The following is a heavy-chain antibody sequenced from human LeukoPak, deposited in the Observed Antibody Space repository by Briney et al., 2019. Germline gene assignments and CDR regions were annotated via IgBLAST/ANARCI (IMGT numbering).Heavy chain of an antibody. Sequence: PGGSLRLSCAASGVTFSSYAMSWVRQALGKGLEWVSSISGRGGSSYYADSGKGRFTISRDNSRNTLYLVMNSLRAEDTAVYYCAKDQTQYCSDVSCYSGGTHLTFDYWGQGTLVTVSS. D-gene: IGHD2-15*01. J-gene: IGHJ4*02. CDR2: ISGRGGSS. CDR3: AKDQTQYCSDVSCYSGGTHLTFDY. V-gene: IGHV3-23*01. CDR1: GVTFSSYA.